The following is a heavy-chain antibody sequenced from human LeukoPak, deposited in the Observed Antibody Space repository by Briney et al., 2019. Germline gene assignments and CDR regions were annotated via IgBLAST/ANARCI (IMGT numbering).Heavy chain of an antibody. D-gene: IGHD2-2*02. CDR1: GFTFSSYG. V-gene: IGHV3-30*18. Sequence: PGGSPRLSCAASGFTFSSYGMHWVRQAPGKGLEWVAVISYDGSNKYYADSVKGRFTISRDNSKNTLYLQMNSLRAEDTAVYYCAKVYTRAYWGQGTLVTASS. CDR2: ISYDGSNK. CDR3: AKVYTRAY. J-gene: IGHJ4*02.